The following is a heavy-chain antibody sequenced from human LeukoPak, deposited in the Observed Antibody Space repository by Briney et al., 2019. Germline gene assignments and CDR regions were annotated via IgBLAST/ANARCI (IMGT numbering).Heavy chain of an antibody. J-gene: IGHJ6*02. CDR1: GYTFTTYI. CDR2: INAANDNT. Sequence: SVKVSCKASGYTFTTYIMHWVRQAPGQRLEWMGWINAANDNTKYSQKFQGRVTITRDTSASTAYVELSSLRSEDTAVYFCARGYYGMDVWDQGTTVTVSS. CDR3: ARGYYGMDV. V-gene: IGHV1-3*01.